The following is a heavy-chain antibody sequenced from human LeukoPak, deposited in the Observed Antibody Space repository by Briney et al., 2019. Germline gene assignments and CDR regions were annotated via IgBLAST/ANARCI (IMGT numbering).Heavy chain of an antibody. Sequence: PSETLSLTCSVSGVSISDYHWIWIRQPPAKGLEWMGYFSYSGSTRYNPSLKSRVTMSVDTSKNQFSLRLISVAAADTAVYYCAAVVVSGTPYFDYWGQGTLVTVSS. V-gene: IGHV4-59*01. CDR2: FSYSGST. CDR1: GVSISDYH. D-gene: IGHD2-21*02. J-gene: IGHJ4*02. CDR3: AAVVVSGTPYFDY.